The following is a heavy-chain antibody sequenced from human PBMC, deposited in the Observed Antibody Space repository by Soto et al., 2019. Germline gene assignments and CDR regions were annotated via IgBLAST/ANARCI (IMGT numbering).Heavy chain of an antibody. J-gene: IGHJ4*02. Sequence: GGSLRLSCAASGFTFSSYWMHWVRQAPGKGLVWVSRIDSDGSSTSYADSVKGRFTISRDNAKNTLYLQMNSLRAEDTAVYYCARPRPYCGGDCPDSWGQGTLVTVSS. CDR1: GFTFSSYW. V-gene: IGHV3-74*01. D-gene: IGHD2-21*02. CDR3: ARPRPYCGGDCPDS. CDR2: IDSDGSST.